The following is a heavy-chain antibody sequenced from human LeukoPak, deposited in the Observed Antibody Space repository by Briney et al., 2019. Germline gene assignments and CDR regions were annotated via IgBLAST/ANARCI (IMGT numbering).Heavy chain of an antibody. Sequence: PGGSLRLSCAASGFNFSIYYMKWVRQAPGKGLEWVSSISPSSSHIYQADSVKGGFTISRANAKNSVYLQMSSLRPEDTAMYYCARLYGGTGPGNYYYGMDVWGQGTTVAVSS. D-gene: IGHD4-23*01. J-gene: IGHJ6*02. CDR3: ARLYGGTGPGNYYYGMDV. CDR2: ISPSSSHI. V-gene: IGHV3-21*01. CDR1: GFNFSIYY.